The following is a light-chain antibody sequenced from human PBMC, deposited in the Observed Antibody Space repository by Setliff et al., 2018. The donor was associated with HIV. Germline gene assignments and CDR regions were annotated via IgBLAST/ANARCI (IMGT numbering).Light chain of an antibody. CDR3: SSYTSNNSGV. Sequence: SALTQPASVSGSPGQSITISCTGPSSDIGTSNFVSWYQQHPGKAPKLIIYDVTNRPSGVSNRFSGSNSGNTASLTISGLQAEDEADYYCSSYTSNNSGVFGTGTKVTVL. CDR2: DVT. V-gene: IGLV2-14*03. CDR1: SSDIGTSNF. J-gene: IGLJ1*01.